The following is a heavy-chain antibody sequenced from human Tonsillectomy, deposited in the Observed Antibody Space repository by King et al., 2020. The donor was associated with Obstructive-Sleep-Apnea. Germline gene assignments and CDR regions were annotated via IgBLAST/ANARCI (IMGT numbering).Heavy chain of an antibody. D-gene: IGHD3-3*01. Sequence: VQLVESGGGVVQPGRSLRLSCAASGFTFSSYAMHWVRQAPGKGLEWVAVISYDGSNKYYADSVKGRFTISRDNSKNTLYLQMNSLRAEDTAVYYCARGRNYDCWSGKIPPNYYYGMDVWGQGTTVTVSS. CDR2: ISYDGSNK. CDR3: ARGRNYDCWSGKIPPNYYYGMDV. CDR1: GFTFSSYA. V-gene: IGHV3-30*04. J-gene: IGHJ6*02.